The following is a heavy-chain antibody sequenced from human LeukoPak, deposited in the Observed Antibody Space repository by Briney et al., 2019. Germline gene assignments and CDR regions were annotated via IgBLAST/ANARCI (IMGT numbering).Heavy chain of an antibody. CDR2: ISSSGTT. Sequence: SETLSLTCTVPSDSITSYYWNWIRQPPGKGLEWIGYISSSGTTNYNPSLKSRVTISIDTSKNQFSLRLSSVNAADTAVYYCARSDWYLNLDYRGQGTLVTVSS. V-gene: IGHV4-59*01. CDR1: SDSITSYY. CDR3: ARSDWYLNLDY. D-gene: IGHD6-19*01. J-gene: IGHJ4*02.